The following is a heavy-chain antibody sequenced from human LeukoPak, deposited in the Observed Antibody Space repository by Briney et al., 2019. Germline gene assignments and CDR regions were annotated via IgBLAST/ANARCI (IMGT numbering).Heavy chain of an antibody. CDR2: IASDGSST. CDR3: ARGRPHGNDY. V-gene: IGHV3-74*01. D-gene: IGHD4-23*01. J-gene: IGHJ4*02. Sequence: GGSLRLSCAASGFTFSSYWMNWVHQAPGKGLVWVSRIASDGSSTTYADSVKGRFSISRDNAKNTLYLQMNSLRVEDTAVYYCARGRPHGNDYWGQGTLVTVSS. CDR1: GFTFSSYW.